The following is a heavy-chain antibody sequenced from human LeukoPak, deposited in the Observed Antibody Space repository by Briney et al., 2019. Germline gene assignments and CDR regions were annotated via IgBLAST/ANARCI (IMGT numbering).Heavy chain of an antibody. V-gene: IGHV3-21*01. CDR3: AKDGSLYWEYDSSGYDY. J-gene: IGHJ4*02. CDR2: ISSSSSYI. CDR1: GFTFSSYS. Sequence: GGSLRLSCAASGFTFSSYSMNWVRQAPGKGLEWVSSISSSSSYIYYADSVKGRFTISRDNAKNSLYLQMNSLRAEDTAVYYCAKDGSLYWEYDSSGYDYWGQGTLVTVSS. D-gene: IGHD3-22*01.